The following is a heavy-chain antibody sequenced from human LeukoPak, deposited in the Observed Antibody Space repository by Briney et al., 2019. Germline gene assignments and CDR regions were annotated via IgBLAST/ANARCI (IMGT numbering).Heavy chain of an antibody. J-gene: IGHJ3*02. D-gene: IGHD6-13*01. CDR2: ISYDGSNK. CDR3: ARAKYSSSPDAFDI. CDR1: GFTFSSYA. Sequence: SGGSLRLSCAASGFTFSSYAMHWVRQAPGKGLEWVAVISYDGSNKYYADSVKGRFTISRDNAKNSLYLQMNSLRAEDTAVYYCARAKYSSSPDAFDIWGQGTMVTVSS. V-gene: IGHV3-30-3*01.